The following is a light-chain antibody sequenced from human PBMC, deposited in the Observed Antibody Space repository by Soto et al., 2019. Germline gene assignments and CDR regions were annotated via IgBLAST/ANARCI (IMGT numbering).Light chain of an antibody. CDR2: GAS. J-gene: IGKJ4*01. CDR1: QRISTY. CDR3: QQTYSLPLT. V-gene: IGKV1-39*01. Sequence: DLQMTQSPSSLSASVGDRVTITCRASQRISTYLHWYQQKPGRAPQLLIYGASSLHSGVRSRFSGSGSGTDFTLTISSLQPEDFATYSCQQTYSLPLTFGGGTKVERK.